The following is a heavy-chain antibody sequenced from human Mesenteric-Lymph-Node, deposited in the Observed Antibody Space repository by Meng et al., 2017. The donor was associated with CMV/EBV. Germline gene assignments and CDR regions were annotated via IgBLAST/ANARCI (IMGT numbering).Heavy chain of an antibody. CDR2: IRFDGSSK. D-gene: IGHD3-22*01. CDR3: ARSYDSIGSYYGASDY. J-gene: IGHJ4*02. Sequence: GGSLRLSCAASGFTFSSFGMNWVRQAPGKGLEWVTFIRFDGSSKYYADSMKARFTISRDNSRNTLYLQMNSLRPEDTAVYYCARSYDSIGSYYGASDYWGQGTLVTVSS. V-gene: IGHV3-30*02. CDR1: GFTFSSFG.